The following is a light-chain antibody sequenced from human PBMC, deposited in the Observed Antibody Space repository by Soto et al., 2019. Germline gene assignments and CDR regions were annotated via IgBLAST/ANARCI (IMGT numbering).Light chain of an antibody. CDR1: TGAVTSGNY. CDR2: TTD. V-gene: IGLV7-43*01. CDR3: LLYYGGAHLV. J-gene: IGLJ3*02. Sequence: QTVVTQEPSLTVSPGGTVTLTCASSTGAVTSGNYPSWFQQKPGQAPRTLIYTTDVKHSWTPARFSGSLLGGKAALTLSGVQPEDEAEYYCLLYYGGAHLVFGGGTKVTVL.